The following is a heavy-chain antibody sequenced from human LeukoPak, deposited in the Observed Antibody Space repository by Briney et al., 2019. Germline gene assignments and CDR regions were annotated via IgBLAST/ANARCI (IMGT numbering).Heavy chain of an antibody. CDR1: GYSFTSYW. CDR3: ARHADYGDYERDWFDP. V-gene: IGHV5-10-1*01. Sequence: GASLKISCKGSGYSFTSYWISWVRQLPGKGLEWMGRIDPSDSYTNYSPSFQGHVTISADKSIGTAYLQWSSLKASDTAMYYCARHADYGDYERDWFDPWGQGTLVTVSS. D-gene: IGHD4-17*01. J-gene: IGHJ5*02. CDR2: IDPSDSYT.